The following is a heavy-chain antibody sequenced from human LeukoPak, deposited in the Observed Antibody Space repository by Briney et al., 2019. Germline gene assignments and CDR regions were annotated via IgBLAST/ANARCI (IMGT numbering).Heavy chain of an antibody. Sequence: GGSLRLSCAASGFTFSSYSMNWVRQAPGKGLEWVSSISSSSSYIYYADSVKGRFTISRDNAKNSLYLQMNSLRAEDTAVYYCAREAAAAIRGTLFDYWGQGTLVTVSS. J-gene: IGHJ4*02. D-gene: IGHD2-2*02. CDR3: AREAAAAIRGTLFDY. V-gene: IGHV3-21*01. CDR1: GFTFSSYS. CDR2: ISSSSSYI.